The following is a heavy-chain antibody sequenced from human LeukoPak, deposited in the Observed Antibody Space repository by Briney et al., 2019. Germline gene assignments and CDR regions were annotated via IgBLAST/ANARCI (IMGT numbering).Heavy chain of an antibody. CDR3: ARDRLSSGWHSGFDY. J-gene: IGHJ4*02. V-gene: IGHV4-59*01. CDR2: IYYSGST. CDR1: GRSINSYY. Sequence: SETLSLTCTVSGRSINSYYWRWIRQPPGKGLEWIGYIYYSGSTNYNPSLKSRVTISVDTSKNQFSLKLSSVTAADTAVYYCARDRLSSGWHSGFDYWGQGTLVTVSS. D-gene: IGHD6-19*01.